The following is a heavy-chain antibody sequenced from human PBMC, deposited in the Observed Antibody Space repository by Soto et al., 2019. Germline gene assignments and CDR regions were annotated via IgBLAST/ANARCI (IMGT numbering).Heavy chain of an antibody. J-gene: IGHJ5*02. V-gene: IGHV1-8*01. Sequence: VASVKVSCKASGYTFITYDINWVRQATGQGLEWMGWMNPNTGNTGYAQKFQGRITMTRDTSISTSYMELSSLRSDDTAVYYCARGSRQDCTGTSCFPDWFDPWGPGTLVTVSS. D-gene: IGHD2-2*01. CDR3: ARGSRQDCTGTSCFPDWFDP. CDR1: GYTFITYD. CDR2: MNPNTGNT.